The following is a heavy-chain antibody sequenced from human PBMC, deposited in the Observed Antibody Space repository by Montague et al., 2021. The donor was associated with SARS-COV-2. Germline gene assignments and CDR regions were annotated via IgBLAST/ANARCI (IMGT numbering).Heavy chain of an antibody. D-gene: IGHD3-10*01. V-gene: IGHV4-39*02. CDR2: ISYSGST. Sequence: SETLSLTCTVSAGSISTNSYYWAWIRQPPGKGLEWIGSISYSGSTYFNPSLESRLTMSVDTSKNHFSLKLSSVTAADTAEYYCARLWDFYGSGSSNDSWFDPWGQGTRVTVSS. CDR1: AGSISTNSYY. J-gene: IGHJ5*02. CDR3: ARLWDFYGSGSSNDSWFDP.